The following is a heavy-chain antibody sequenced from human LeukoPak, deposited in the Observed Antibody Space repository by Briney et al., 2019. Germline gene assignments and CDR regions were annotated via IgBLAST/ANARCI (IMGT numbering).Heavy chain of an antibody. V-gene: IGHV3-30*18. D-gene: IGHD3-22*01. CDR1: GFTFSSYG. CDR3: AKDSGYMRFDY. Sequence: GRSLRLSCAASGFTFSSYGMHWVRQAPGKGLEWVAVISYDGSNKYYADSVKGRFTISRDNSKNTLYLQMNSLRAEDTAVYYCAKDSGYMRFDYWGQGTLVTVSS. CDR2: ISYDGSNK. J-gene: IGHJ4*02.